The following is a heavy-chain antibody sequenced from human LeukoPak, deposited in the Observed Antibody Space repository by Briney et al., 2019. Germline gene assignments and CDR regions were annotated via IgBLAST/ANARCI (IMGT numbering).Heavy chain of an antibody. V-gene: IGHV1-69*13. Sequence: SVKVSCKASGGTFSNYAISWVRQAPGQGLEWMGGIIPVFGTPNYAQKFQGRVTISADDSTTTAYMELSSLRSEDTAVYYCARYRKWGLDAFDIWGQGTMVTVSS. CDR3: ARYRKWGLDAFDI. D-gene: IGHD7-27*01. CDR2: IIPVFGTP. J-gene: IGHJ3*02. CDR1: GGTFSNYA.